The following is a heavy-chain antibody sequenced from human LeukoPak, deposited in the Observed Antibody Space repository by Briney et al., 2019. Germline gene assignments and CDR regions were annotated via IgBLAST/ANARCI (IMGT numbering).Heavy chain of an antibody. CDR1: GFTVSNNY. CDR3: ARGLYSSGYYYDAFDI. V-gene: IGHV3-66*01. Sequence: PGGSLRLSCAASGFTVSNNYMSWVRQAPGKGLEWVSLIYSCGSTHDSDSVKVRFNISKGNSKNTLYLQMNSLRAEDTAVYYCARGLYSSGYYYDAFDIWGQVAMVTVCS. CDR2: IYSCGST. D-gene: IGHD3-22*01. J-gene: IGHJ3*02.